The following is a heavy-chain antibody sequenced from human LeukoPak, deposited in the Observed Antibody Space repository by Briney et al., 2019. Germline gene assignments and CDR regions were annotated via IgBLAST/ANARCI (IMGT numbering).Heavy chain of an antibody. V-gene: IGHV3-21*01. Sequence: GGSLRLSCAASGFPFSNYGMNWVRQAPGKGLEWVSSISFSGSYIYYADSLRGRITISRDNTKNSLYLQMNSLRAEDTAVYYCASLGRSFDYWGQGTLVTVSS. D-gene: IGHD1-26*01. J-gene: IGHJ4*02. CDR1: GFPFSNYG. CDR3: ASLGRSFDY. CDR2: ISFSGSYI.